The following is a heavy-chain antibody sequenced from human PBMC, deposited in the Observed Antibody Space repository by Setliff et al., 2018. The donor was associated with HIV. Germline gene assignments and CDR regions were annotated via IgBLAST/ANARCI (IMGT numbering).Heavy chain of an antibody. V-gene: IGHV3-20*04. CDR3: ARARDDSYGSGSYYKGMDV. CDR1: GFRFADYG. CDR2: IDWNGGST. D-gene: IGHD3-10*01. J-gene: IGHJ6*02. Sequence: PGGSLRLSCAASGFRFADYGMSWVRQAPGKGLDWVSGIDWNGGSTGYADSVKGRFSIPRDDTKNSLYLQMNSLRAEDTALYYGARARDDSYGSGSYYKGMDVWGQGTTVTVSS.